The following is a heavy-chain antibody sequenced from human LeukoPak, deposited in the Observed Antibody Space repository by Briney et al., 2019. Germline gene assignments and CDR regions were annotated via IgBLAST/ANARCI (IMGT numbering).Heavy chain of an antibody. D-gene: IGHD3-10*01. CDR2: ISGGGETI. V-gene: IGHV3-48*03. CDR3: AREQTFGEFDS. J-gene: IGHJ4*02. CDR1: GFTFSSYA. Sequence: PGGSLRLSCAASGFTFSSYAMNWVRQAPGKGLEWLSYISGGGETIYYTDSVRGRFTVSRDNAKNSLFLQMNSLRAEDSAVHYCAREQTFGEFDSWGQGTLVTVSS.